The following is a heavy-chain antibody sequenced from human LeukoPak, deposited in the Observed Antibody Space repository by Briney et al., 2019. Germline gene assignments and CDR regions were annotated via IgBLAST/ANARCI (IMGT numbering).Heavy chain of an antibody. D-gene: IGHD3-3*01. J-gene: IGHJ6*02. Sequence: GASVKVSCKASGGTFSSYAISWVRQAPGQGLESMGGIIPIFGTANYAQKFQGRVTITADESTSTAYMELSSLRSEDTAVYYCARDGTIFYGMDVWGQGTTVTVSS. CDR2: IIPIFGTA. V-gene: IGHV1-69*13. CDR3: ARDGTIFYGMDV. CDR1: GGTFSSYA.